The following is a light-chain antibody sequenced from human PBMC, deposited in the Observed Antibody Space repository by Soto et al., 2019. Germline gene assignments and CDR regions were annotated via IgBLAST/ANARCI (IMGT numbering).Light chain of an antibody. Sequence: QPVLTQPPSASGTPGQRVTISCSGSSSNIGTNTVNWYQQLPGAAPKLLIYSNHQRPSGVPDRFSGSKSGTSASLAISGLQSEDEADYYCAAWDDSLNGYVFGTGTKVTVL. CDR1: SSNIGTNT. CDR2: SNH. J-gene: IGLJ1*01. CDR3: AAWDDSLNGYV. V-gene: IGLV1-44*01.